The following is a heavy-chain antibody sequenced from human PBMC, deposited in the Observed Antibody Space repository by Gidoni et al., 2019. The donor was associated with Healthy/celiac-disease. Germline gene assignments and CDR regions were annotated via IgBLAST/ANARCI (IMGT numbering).Heavy chain of an antibody. V-gene: IGHV3-23*01. D-gene: IGHD1-26*01. CDR3: AKVGTSYQDFDY. Sequence: EVQLLESVGGLVQPGGSLRLSCAASGFTFSSDAMSWVRQAPGKGLEWVSAISGSGGSTYYADSVKGRFTISRDNSKNTLYLQMNSLRAEDTAVYYCAKVGTSYQDFDYWGQGTLVTVSS. CDR2: ISGSGGST. CDR1: GFTFSSDA. J-gene: IGHJ4*02.